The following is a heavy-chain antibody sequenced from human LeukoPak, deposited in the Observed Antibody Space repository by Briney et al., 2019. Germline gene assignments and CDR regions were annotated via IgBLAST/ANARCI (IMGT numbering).Heavy chain of an antibody. CDR1: GYTFISYY. CDR3: ARGGSGLYFDY. J-gene: IGHJ4*02. CDR2: INPSGGST. Sequence: ALVKVSCKASGYTFISYYMHWVRQAPGQGLEWMGIINPSGGSTSYAQKFQGRVTMTRDTSTSTVYMELSSLRSEGTAVYFCARGGSGLYFDYWGQGTLVTVSS. D-gene: IGHD3-22*01. V-gene: IGHV1-46*01.